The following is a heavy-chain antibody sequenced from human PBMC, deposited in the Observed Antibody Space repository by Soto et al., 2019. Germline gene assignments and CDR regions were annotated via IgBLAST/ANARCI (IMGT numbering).Heavy chain of an antibody. CDR3: ARGGLQHALDV. Sequence: EVQLVESGGGLVQPGGSLRLSCAASGFTFSNYWMYWVRQAPGKGLVWVSRVNNDGTDTTHADSVKGRFTISRDNAANTLYLRMNSLRAEDTAVYYCARGGLQHALDVWGQGSTVTVSS. CDR2: VNNDGTDT. V-gene: IGHV3-74*03. J-gene: IGHJ6*02. CDR1: GFTFSNYW. D-gene: IGHD6-13*01.